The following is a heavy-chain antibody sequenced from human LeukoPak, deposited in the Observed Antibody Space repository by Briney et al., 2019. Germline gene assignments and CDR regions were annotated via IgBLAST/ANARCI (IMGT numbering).Heavy chain of an antibody. CDR3: AREPTIFGVAPYYYYMDV. Sequence: ASVKVSCKASGYTFTSYGINWVRQAPGQGLEWMGWISAYNGNTNYAQKLQGRVTMTTDTSTSTAYMELRSLRSDDTAVYYCAREPTIFGVAPYYYYMDVWGKGTTVTVSS. J-gene: IGHJ6*03. D-gene: IGHD3-3*01. V-gene: IGHV1-18*01. CDR2: ISAYNGNT. CDR1: GYTFTSYG.